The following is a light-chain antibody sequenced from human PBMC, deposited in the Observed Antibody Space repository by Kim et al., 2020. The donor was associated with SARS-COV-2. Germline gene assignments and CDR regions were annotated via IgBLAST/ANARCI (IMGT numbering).Light chain of an antibody. J-gene: IGKJ2*03. V-gene: IGKV1-5*03. Sequence: DIQMTQSPSTLSASVGDRVTITCRASQNINTWLAWYQQKPGKAPNLLIYKASNLQSGVPSRFSGSGSGTEFTLTISSLQPDDFATYQGHQYYSVPYSFGQGTKMEI. CDR3: HQYYSVPYS. CDR2: KAS. CDR1: QNINTW.